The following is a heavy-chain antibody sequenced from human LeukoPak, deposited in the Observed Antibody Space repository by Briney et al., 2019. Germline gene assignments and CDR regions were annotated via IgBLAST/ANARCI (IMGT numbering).Heavy chain of an antibody. D-gene: IGHD4-23*01. Sequence: GGSLRLSCAASGFTFSSYDMHWVRQATGKGLEWVSAIGTAGDAYYPGSVKGRFTISRENAKNSLYLQMNNLRAGDTAVYYCARDRDGGFDYWGQGTLVTVSS. J-gene: IGHJ4*02. V-gene: IGHV3-13*01. CDR3: ARDRDGGFDY. CDR2: IGTAGDA. CDR1: GFTFSSYD.